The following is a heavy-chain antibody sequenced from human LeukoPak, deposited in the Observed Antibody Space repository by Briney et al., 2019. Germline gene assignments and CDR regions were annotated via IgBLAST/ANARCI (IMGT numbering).Heavy chain of an antibody. CDR2: IDSSSRHI. D-gene: IGHD1-26*01. CDR3: ARDVGIYGMDV. CDR1: GFIFNIYS. V-gene: IGHV3-21*01. J-gene: IGHJ6*02. Sequence: GGSLRLSCAASGFIFNIYSLNWVRQAPGRGLEWVSSIDSSSRHIYYADSLKGRFTVSRDNAKKSLYLQMNSLRAEDTAVYYCARDVGIYGMDVWGQGTTVTVSS.